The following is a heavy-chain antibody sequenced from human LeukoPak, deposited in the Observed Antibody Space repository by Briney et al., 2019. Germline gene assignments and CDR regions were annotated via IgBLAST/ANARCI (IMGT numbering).Heavy chain of an antibody. CDR1: GFTFSSYA. D-gene: IGHD3-10*01. Sequence: GGSLRLSCAASGFTFSSYAMSWVRQAPGKGLEWVSVIYSGGSTYYADYVKDRFTISRDNSKNMLYLQMNSLRAEDTAVYYCARGGDSLHYWGQGTLVTVSS. CDR3: ARGGDSLHY. V-gene: IGHV3-66*01. CDR2: IYSGGST. J-gene: IGHJ4*02.